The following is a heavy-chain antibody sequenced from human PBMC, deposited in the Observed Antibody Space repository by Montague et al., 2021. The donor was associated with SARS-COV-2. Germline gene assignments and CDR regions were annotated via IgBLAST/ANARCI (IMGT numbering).Heavy chain of an antibody. Sequence: SETLSLTCTVSVGSISSSSYYWGWIRQPPGKGLDWIGSIYYSGSTYYNPSLKSRVTISVDTSKNQFSLKLSSVTAADTAVYYCARLMTTVSYYYGMDVWGQGTTVTVSS. CDR2: IYYSGST. CDR1: VGSISSSSYY. CDR3: ARLMTTVSYYYGMDV. J-gene: IGHJ6*02. V-gene: IGHV4-39*01. D-gene: IGHD4-17*01.